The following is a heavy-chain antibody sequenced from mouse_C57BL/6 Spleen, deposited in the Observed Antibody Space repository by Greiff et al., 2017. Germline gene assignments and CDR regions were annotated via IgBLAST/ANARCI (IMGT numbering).Heavy chain of an antibody. Sequence: VQLQQSGPELVKPGASVKISCKASGYAFSSSWMNWVKQRPGKGLEWIGRIYPGDGDTNYNGKFKGKATLTADKSSSTAYMQLDSLTSEDSAIYFCARDFPFDYWGQGTTLTVSS. CDR1: GYAFSSSW. CDR3: ARDFPFDY. CDR2: IYPGDGDT. V-gene: IGHV1-82*01. J-gene: IGHJ2*01.